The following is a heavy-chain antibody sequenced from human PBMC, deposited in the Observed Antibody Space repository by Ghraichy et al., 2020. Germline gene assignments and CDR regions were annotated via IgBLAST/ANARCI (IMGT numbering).Heavy chain of an antibody. D-gene: IGHD7-27*01. CDR3: ARHVFSLGITYAFEV. V-gene: IGHV4-39*01. CDR1: GASLASSSYY. Sequence: SQTLSLTCTVSGASLASSSYYWGWIRQPPGKGLQYIASVPYSGTSYHNPALESRVRVSVDTSKNQFSLKLTSVTAADSGIYYCARHVFSLGITYAFEVWGQGTMVTVSS. J-gene: IGHJ3*01. CDR2: VPYSGTS.